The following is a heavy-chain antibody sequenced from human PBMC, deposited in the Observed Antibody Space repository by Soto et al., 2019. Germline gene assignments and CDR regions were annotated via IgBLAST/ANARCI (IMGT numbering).Heavy chain of an antibody. D-gene: IGHD2-15*01. CDR2: ISGSGGST. V-gene: IGHV3-23*01. J-gene: IGHJ6*03. CDR3: AKDDGYCSGGSCNDYYYYYMDV. CDR1: GFTFSSYA. Sequence: GGSLRLSCAASGFTFSSYAMSWVRQAPGKGLEWVSAISGSGGSTYYADSVKGRFTISRDNSKNTLYLQMNSLRAEDTAVYYCAKDDGYCSGGSCNDYYYYYMDVWGKGTTVTVSS.